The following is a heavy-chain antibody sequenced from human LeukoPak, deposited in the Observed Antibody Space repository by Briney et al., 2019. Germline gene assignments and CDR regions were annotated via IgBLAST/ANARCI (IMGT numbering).Heavy chain of an antibody. CDR2: ISSSGSTI. CDR3: ARDNSGWSRDY. D-gene: IGHD6-19*01. Sequence: GGSLRLSCAASGFIVSSNYMSWIRQAPGKGLEWVSYISSSGSTIYYADSVKGRFTISRDNAKNSLYLQMNSLRAEDTAIYYCARDNSGWSRDYWGQGTLVTVSS. J-gene: IGHJ4*02. CDR1: GFIVSSNY. V-gene: IGHV3-11*04.